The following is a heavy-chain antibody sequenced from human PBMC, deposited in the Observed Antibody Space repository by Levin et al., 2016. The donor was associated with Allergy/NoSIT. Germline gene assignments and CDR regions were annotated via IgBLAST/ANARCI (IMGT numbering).Heavy chain of an antibody. CDR1: GFTFSNYA. J-gene: IGHJ4*02. Sequence: GESLKISCAASGFTFSNYAIQWVRQAPGKGLQWLAVISSDGSITRYADSVKGRFTIARDNSKDTLYLQMSSLRPEDSAVYYCAREGYTSGTLGDLDYWGQGTLVTVSS. CDR3: AREGYTSGTLGDLDY. CDR2: ISSDGSIT. V-gene: IGHV3-30-3*01. D-gene: IGHD3-10*01.